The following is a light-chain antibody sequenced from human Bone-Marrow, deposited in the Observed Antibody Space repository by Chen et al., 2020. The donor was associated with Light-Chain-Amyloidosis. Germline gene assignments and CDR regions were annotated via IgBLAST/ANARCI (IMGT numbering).Light chain of an antibody. V-gene: IGLV1-40*01. CDR3: QSYDSGLSGWL. CDR2: GNN. Sequence: QSVLTQPPSVSGAPGQRVTISCTGSSSNIGAGYDVNWYQQLPGAAPRLLIYGNNNRPSGVPQRLFAFKSGTSASLAITGLQAEDEADYYCQSYDSGLSGWLFGGGTKLTVL. CDR1: SSNIGAGYD. J-gene: IGLJ3*02.